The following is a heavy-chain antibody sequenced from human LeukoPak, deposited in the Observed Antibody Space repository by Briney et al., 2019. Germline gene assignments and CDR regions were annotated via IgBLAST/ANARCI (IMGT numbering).Heavy chain of an antibody. V-gene: IGHV3-53*01. J-gene: IGHJ4*02. CDR1: GFTVSANY. CDR3: AGAPTPTDYDTSLDY. Sequence: GGSLRLSCAASGFTVSANYMTWVRQAPGKGLEWVSVIFRNGNTYYADSVKGRFTISRDNPSNTLYLQMNTLRAEDTAVYYCAGAPTPTDYDTSLDYWGQGTLVTVSS. CDR2: IFRNGNT. D-gene: IGHD3-22*01.